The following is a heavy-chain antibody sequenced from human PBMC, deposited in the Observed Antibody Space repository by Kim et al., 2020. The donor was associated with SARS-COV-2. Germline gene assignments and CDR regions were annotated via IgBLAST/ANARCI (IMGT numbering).Heavy chain of an antibody. CDR3: WVAVAGTDAFDI. Sequence: GGSLRLSCAASGFTFSSYGMHWVRQAPGKGLEWVAVISYDGSNKYYADSVKGRFTISRDNSKNTLYLQMNSLRAEDTAVYYCWVAVAGTDAFDIWGQGTMVTVSS. CDR2: ISYDGSNK. V-gene: IGHV3-30*03. J-gene: IGHJ3*02. CDR1: GFTFSSYG. D-gene: IGHD6-19*01.